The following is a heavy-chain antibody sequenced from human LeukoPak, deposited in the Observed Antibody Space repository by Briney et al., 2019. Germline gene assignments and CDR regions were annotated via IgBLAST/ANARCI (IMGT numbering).Heavy chain of an antibody. CDR2: IHHSGNT. CDR1: GGSFSDSY. Sequence: KPSETLSLTCAVYGGSFSDSYWTWIRQSPGKGLEWIGEIHHSGNTNFNPSLQSRVSISVETTKKQIFLRVASMTAADTALYYCARGRKVSGVRRINWARHENYFFYYIDVWGKGTSVSVSS. J-gene: IGHJ6*03. D-gene: IGHD1-14*01. CDR3: ARGRKVSGVRRINWARHENYFFYYIDV. V-gene: IGHV4-34*01.